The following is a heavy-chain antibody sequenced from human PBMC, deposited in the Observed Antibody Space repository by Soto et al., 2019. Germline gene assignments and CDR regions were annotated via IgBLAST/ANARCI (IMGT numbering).Heavy chain of an antibody. CDR3: ARGLPIYYDVCGGYQTTRINWVDP. D-gene: IGHD3-3*01. J-gene: IGHJ5*02. Sequence: SATLSLTCAAYGGSFSGYYWSWIRQPPGKRLEWIGEINHSGSTNYNPNLKRRVTISIDTSTNQFSLKLSSVTAADTAVYYCARGLPIYYDVCGGYQTTRINWVDPWGQGTLVTVSS. CDR1: GGSFSGYY. CDR2: INHSGST. V-gene: IGHV4-34*01.